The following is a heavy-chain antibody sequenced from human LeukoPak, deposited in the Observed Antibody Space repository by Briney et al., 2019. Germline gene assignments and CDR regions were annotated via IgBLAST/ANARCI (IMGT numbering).Heavy chain of an antibody. CDR1: GYPFTSYG. CDR3: ARQGGYDEFDP. J-gene: IGHJ5*02. Sequence: ASVKVSCKASGYPFTSYGISWVRQAPGQGLEWMGWISTYNDNTDYAQKLQGRLTMTTDTSTSTAYMELRSLRSDDTAVYYCARQGGYDEFDPWGQGTLVTVSS. V-gene: IGHV1-18*01. D-gene: IGHD5-12*01. CDR2: ISTYNDNT.